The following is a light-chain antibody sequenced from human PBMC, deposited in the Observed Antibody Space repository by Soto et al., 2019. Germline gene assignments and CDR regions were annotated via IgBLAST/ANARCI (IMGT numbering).Light chain of an antibody. Sequence: EIWMTQFPATLSVSPGERATLSWRASQSVSSDLAWYHQKPGQAPRLLIYGASTRATGIPARLSGSGYGTELTLTINSMQSEDFEVYYCQQYNNWPRTFGHGTKVDIK. J-gene: IGKJ1*01. CDR3: QQYNNWPRT. V-gene: IGKV3-15*01. CDR1: QSVSSD. CDR2: GAS.